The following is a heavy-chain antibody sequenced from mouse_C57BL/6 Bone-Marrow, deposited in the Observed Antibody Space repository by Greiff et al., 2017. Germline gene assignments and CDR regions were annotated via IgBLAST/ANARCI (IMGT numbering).Heavy chain of an antibody. Sequence: VQLQQSGAELAKPGASVKLSCKASGYTFTSYWMHWVKQRPGQGLEWIGYINPSSGYTKYNQKFKDKATLTADKSSSTAYMQLSSLTYEDSAVECCARGYYPPWFADWGKGTMVTVSA. D-gene: IGHD2-3*01. CDR2: INPSSGYT. J-gene: IGHJ3*01. CDR3: ARGYYPPWFAD. CDR1: GYTFTSYW. V-gene: IGHV1-7*01.